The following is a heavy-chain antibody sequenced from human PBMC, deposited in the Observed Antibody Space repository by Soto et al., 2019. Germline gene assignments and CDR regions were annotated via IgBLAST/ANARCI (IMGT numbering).Heavy chain of an antibody. CDR2: INPSGGST. CDR3: ARVKHTAMVGDWYFDL. Sequence: ASAKVSCTASGSTFTSYYMHLVRQAPGQGLEWMGIINPSGGSTSYAQKFQGRVTMTRDTSTSTVYMELSSLRSEDTAVYYCARVKHTAMVGDWYFDLWGRGTLVT. J-gene: IGHJ2*01. CDR1: GSTFTSYY. V-gene: IGHV1-46*01. D-gene: IGHD5-18*01.